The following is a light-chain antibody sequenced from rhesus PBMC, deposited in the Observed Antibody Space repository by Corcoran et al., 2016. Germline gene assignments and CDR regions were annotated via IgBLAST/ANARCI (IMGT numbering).Light chain of an antibody. V-gene: IGKV4-1*01. Sequence: DIVMTQSPDSLAVSLGERVTINCKSSQSLLYSSNNKNFLAWYQQKPGQAPKLLLYWASTRESGVPNRFSGSGSGKDFTLTIRGLQAEDVAVYYCQQYYSTPYSFGQGTKVEIK. CDR2: WAS. CDR3: QQYYSTPYS. J-gene: IGKJ2*01. CDR1: QSLLYSSNNKNF.